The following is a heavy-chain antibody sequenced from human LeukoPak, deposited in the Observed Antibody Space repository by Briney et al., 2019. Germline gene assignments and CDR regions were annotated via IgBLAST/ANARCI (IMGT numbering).Heavy chain of an antibody. CDR3: ARKNNFWSGHPFDS. Sequence: ASVKVSCKASGYTFIDYYMHSVRQAPGNGLECMGWINPKTGDTNYAQKFQDRVTMTRDTSINTAYMEVSRLRGDDTAVYYCARKNNFWSGHPFDSWGQATLVTVPS. V-gene: IGHV1-2*02. CDR2: INPKTGDT. CDR1: GYTFIDYY. J-gene: IGHJ4*02. D-gene: IGHD3-3*01.